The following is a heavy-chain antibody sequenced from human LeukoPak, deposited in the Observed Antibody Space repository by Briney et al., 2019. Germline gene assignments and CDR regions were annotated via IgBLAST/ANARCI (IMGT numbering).Heavy chain of an antibody. J-gene: IGHJ4*02. CDR2: INHSGST. V-gene: IGHV4-34*01. D-gene: IGHD4-17*01. CDR3: ARGPDGEDFDY. CDR1: GGSFSGYY. Sequence: SETLSLTCAVYGGSFSGYYWSWIRQPPGKGLEWIGEINHSGSTNCNPSLKSRVTISVDTSKNQFSLKLSSVTAADTAVYYCARGPDGEDFDYWGQGTLVTVSS.